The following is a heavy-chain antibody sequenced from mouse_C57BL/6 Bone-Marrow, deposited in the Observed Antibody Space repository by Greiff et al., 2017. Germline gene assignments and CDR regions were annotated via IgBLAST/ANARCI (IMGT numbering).Heavy chain of an antibody. Sequence: QVQLQQSGAELARPGASVKLSCKASGYTFTSYGISWVKQRTGQGLEWIGVIYPRSGNTYYNEKFKGKATLTADKSSSTAYMELRSLTSEDSAVYFCAGSSCYWYFDVWGTGTTVTVSS. CDR2: IYPRSGNT. CDR1: GYTFTSYG. D-gene: IGHD1-1*01. V-gene: IGHV1-81*01. J-gene: IGHJ1*03. CDR3: AGSSCYWYFDV.